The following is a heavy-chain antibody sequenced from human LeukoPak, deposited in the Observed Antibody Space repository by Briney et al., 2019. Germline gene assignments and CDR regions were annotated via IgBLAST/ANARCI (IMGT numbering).Heavy chain of an antibody. CDR2: FYYSGST. D-gene: IGHD3-10*01. J-gene: IGHJ5*02. CDR3: ARDRAAGSDWLDP. Sequence: SETLSLTCTVSGDSISSSRYYWGWIRQPPGKGLEWIGTFYYSGSTYYNPSLKSRVTISVDTSKNQFSLRLSSVTAADTAVYYCARDRAAGSDWLDPWGQGTLVTVSS. V-gene: IGHV4-39*07. CDR1: GDSISSSRYY.